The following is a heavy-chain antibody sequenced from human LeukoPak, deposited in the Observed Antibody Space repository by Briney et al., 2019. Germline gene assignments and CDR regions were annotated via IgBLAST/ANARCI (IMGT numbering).Heavy chain of an antibody. CDR1: GFTFSSYA. CDR2: ISSNGGST. Sequence: GGPLRLSCSASGFTFSSYAMHWVRQAPGKGLEYVSAISSNGGSTYYADSVKGRFTISRDNSKNTLYLQMSSLRAEDTAVYYCVKEKNIVVATAILDYWGQGTLVTVSS. V-gene: IGHV3-64D*09. J-gene: IGHJ4*02. D-gene: IGHD2-21*02. CDR3: VKEKNIVVATAILDY.